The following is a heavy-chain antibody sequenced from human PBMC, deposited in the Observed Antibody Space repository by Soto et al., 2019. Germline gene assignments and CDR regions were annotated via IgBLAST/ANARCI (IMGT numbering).Heavy chain of an antibody. J-gene: IGHJ6*02. Sequence: PSETLSLTCTVSGGSISSSSYYWGWIRQPPGKGLEWIGEINHSGSTNYNPSLKSRVTISVDTSKNQFSLKLSSVTAADTAVYYCARWGGYCTNGVCYGYYYYGMDVWGQGTTVTVSS. CDR3: ARWGGYCTNGVCYGYYYYGMDV. D-gene: IGHD2-8*01. CDR2: INHSGST. V-gene: IGHV4-39*07. CDR1: GGSISSSSYY.